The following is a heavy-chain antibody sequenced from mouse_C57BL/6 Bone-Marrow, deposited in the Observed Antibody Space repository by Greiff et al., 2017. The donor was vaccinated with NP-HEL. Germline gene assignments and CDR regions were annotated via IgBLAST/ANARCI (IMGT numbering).Heavy chain of an antibody. D-gene: IGHD4-1*01. Sequence: EVKLMESGGGLVKPGGSLKLSCAASGFTFSDYGMHWVRQAPEKGLEWVAYISSGSSTIYYADTVKGRFTISRDNAKNTLFLQMTSLRSEDTAMYYCARGGARANWGFDYWGQGTTLTVSS. CDR3: ARGGARANWGFDY. CDR1: GFTFSDYG. J-gene: IGHJ2*01. CDR2: ISSGSSTI. V-gene: IGHV5-17*01.